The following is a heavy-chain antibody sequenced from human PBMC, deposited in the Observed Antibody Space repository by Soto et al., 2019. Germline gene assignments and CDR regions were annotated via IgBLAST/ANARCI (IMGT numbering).Heavy chain of an antibody. D-gene: IGHD5-12*01. CDR2: IYYSGYT. V-gene: IGHV4-59*01. Sequence: QVQLQESGPGLVKPSETLSLTCTVSGGSISSDYWSWIRQPPGKRLEWIGYIYYSGYTNYNPSLKSRVTISVATSKKHFSLELRSVTAADTAVYYCARDSVGSGYDWGQGTLVTVSS. CDR3: ARDSVGSGYD. J-gene: IGHJ4*02. CDR1: GGSISSDY.